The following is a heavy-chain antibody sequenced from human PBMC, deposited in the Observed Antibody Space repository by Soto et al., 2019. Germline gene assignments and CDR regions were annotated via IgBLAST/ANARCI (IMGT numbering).Heavy chain of an antibody. V-gene: IGHV4-30-4*01. J-gene: IGHJ6*02. CDR2: IYYSGST. Sequence: PSETLSLTCSVSGGLVSSGNYSSSSIRQPPGKVLEWIGYIYYSGSTYYNPSLKSRVTISVDTSKNQFSLKLSSVTAADTAVYYCARSSGTMLRGAYYYGMDVWGQGTTVTVSS. D-gene: IGHD3-10*01. CDR1: GGLVSSGNYS. CDR3: ARSSGTMLRGAYYYGMDV.